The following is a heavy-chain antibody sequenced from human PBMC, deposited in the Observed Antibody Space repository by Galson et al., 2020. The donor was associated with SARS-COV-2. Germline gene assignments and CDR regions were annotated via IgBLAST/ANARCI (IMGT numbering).Heavy chain of an antibody. D-gene: IGHD2-21*02. CDR2: ISYGGSN. J-gene: IGHJ4*02. CDR3: ARGVYCGGDCYRFDC. CDR1: GGSVTSGTNY. Sequence: SETLSLTCTVSGGSVTSGTNYWSWIRQPPGKGLEWIGYISYGGSNNYNPSLKSRIVISRDTSNNHFSLEMNSVTAADTAVYYCARGVYCGGDCYRFDCWGQGTLVTVSS. V-gene: IGHV4-61*03.